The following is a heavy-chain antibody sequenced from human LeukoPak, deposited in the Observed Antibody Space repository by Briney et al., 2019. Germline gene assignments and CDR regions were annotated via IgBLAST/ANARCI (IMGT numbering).Heavy chain of an antibody. D-gene: IGHD3-10*01. V-gene: IGHV3-7*01. Sequence: GGSLRLSCAASGFTFSNHWMNWVRQAPGKGLEWVANIKQDGSERYYVDSVKGRFTISRDNAKNSLYLQMNSLRAEDTAVYYCAKEKGSGSYYNYQYGMDVWGQGTTVTVSS. CDR2: IKQDGSER. J-gene: IGHJ6*02. CDR1: GFTFSNHW. CDR3: AKEKGSGSYYNYQYGMDV.